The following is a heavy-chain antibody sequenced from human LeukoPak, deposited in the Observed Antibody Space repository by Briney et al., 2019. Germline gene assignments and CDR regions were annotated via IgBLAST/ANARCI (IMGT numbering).Heavy chain of an antibody. Sequence: RGSLRLSCAASGFTFCSDSMNWGRPGLGEGLGWVSYISSSSSTIYYADSVKGRFTISRDNAKNSLYLQMNSLRDEDTAVYYCARGGCYSCYYYYMDVWGKGTTATVSS. CDR2: ISSSSSTI. CDR3: ARGGCYSCYYYYMDV. CDR1: GFTFCSDS. D-gene: IGHD2-15*01. V-gene: IGHV3-48*02. J-gene: IGHJ6*03.